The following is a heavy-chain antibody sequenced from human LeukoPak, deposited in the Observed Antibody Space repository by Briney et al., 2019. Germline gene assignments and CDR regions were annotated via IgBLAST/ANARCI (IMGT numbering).Heavy chain of an antibody. CDR1: GFTFSSYS. Sequence: GGSLRLSCAASGFTFSSYSMHWVRQAPGKGLEWVSSISSSSSYIYYADSVKGRFTISRDNGKNSLYLQMNSLRAEDTAVYYCARDRKTWYSSGWDRTFDIWGQGTLVTVSS. CDR3: ARDRKTWYSSGWDRTFDI. V-gene: IGHV3-21*01. CDR2: ISSSSSYI. J-gene: IGHJ3*02. D-gene: IGHD6-19*01.